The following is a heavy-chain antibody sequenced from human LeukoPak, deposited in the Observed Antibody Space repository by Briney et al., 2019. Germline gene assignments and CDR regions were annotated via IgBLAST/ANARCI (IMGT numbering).Heavy chain of an antibody. CDR3: ARGPYYDFWSGYYSDYYYMDV. CDR1: GFTFSSYA. CDR2: ISSNGGST. Sequence: GGSLRLSCAASGFTFSSYAMHWVRQAPGKGLEYVSAISSNGGSTYYANSVKGRFTISRDNSKNTLYLQMGSLRAEDMAVYCCARGPYYDFWSGYYSDYYYMDVWGKGTTVTVSS. D-gene: IGHD3-3*01. J-gene: IGHJ6*03. V-gene: IGHV3-64*01.